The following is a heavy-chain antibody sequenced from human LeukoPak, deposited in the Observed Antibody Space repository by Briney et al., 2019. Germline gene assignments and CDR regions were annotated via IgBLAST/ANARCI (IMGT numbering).Heavy chain of an antibody. CDR3: ARGRIFGIGYGMDV. CDR2: ISGSGDRT. D-gene: IGHD3-3*01. V-gene: IGHV3-23*01. Sequence: GGSLRLSCAASGFGFANSVISWIRQAPGQGPEWVSAISGSGDRTDYADSVRGRFTISRDNSKNTLYLQMNSLRAEDTAVYYCARGRIFGIGYGMDVWGQGTTVTVSS. CDR1: GFGFANSV. J-gene: IGHJ6*02.